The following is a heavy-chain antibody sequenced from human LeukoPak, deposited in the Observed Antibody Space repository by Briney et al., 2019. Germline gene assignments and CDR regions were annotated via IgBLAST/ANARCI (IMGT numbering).Heavy chain of an antibody. CDR2: ISAFNGDT. J-gene: IGHJ6*01. D-gene: IGHD2-15*01. CDR3: ARDDAGEPRWWGELGGIDV. CDR1: AYTFNSSG. V-gene: IGHV1-18*01. Sequence: ASVKVSCNTSAYTFNSSGITWVRQAPGQGLEWMGWISAFNGDTEYAQNFQGRVTMTTDTSTRTAYMELRSLRSDDTAVFYCARDDAGEPRWWGELGGIDVWGKG.